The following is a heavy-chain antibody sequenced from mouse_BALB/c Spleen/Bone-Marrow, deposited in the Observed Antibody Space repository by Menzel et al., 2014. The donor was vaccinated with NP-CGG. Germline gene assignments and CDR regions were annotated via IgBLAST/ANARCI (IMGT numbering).Heavy chain of an antibody. J-gene: IGHJ2*01. CDR1: GFAFSSYD. CDR2: ISSGGSST. CDR3: ARHRYYFDY. V-gene: IGHV5-12-1*01. Sequence: EVKLVESGGGLVKPGGSLKLSCAASGFAFSSYDMSWVRQTPEKRLEWVAYISSGGSSTYYPDTVKGRFTISRDNAKNTLYLQMSSLKSEDTAMYYCARHRYYFDYWGQGTTLTVSS.